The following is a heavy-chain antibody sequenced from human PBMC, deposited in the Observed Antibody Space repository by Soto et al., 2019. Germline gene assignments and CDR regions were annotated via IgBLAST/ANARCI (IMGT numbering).Heavy chain of an antibody. D-gene: IGHD6-19*01. CDR2: IDWDDDK. Sequence: SGPTLVNPTQTLTLTCTFSGFSLSTSGMCVSWIRQPPGKALEWLALIDWDDDKYYSTSLKTRLTISKDTSKNQVVLTMTNMDPVDTATYYCARIRSGYSSGWHGFDYWGQGTLVTVSS. CDR3: ARIRSGYSSGWHGFDY. CDR1: GFSLSTSGMC. V-gene: IGHV2-70*01. J-gene: IGHJ4*02.